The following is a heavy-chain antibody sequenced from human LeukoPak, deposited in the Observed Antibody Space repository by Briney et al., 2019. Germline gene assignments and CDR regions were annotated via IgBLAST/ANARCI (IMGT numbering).Heavy chain of an antibody. CDR2: IYYSGST. CDR3: ARGTTSGYDTDY. D-gene: IGHD5-12*01. V-gene: IGHV4-59*11. Sequence: SETLSLTCTVSGGSIGSHYWSWIRQPPGKGLEWIGYIYYSGSTNYNPSLKSRVTISVDTSKNQFSLKLSSVTAADTAVYYCARGTTSGYDTDYWGQGTLVTVSS. CDR1: GGSIGSHY. J-gene: IGHJ4*02.